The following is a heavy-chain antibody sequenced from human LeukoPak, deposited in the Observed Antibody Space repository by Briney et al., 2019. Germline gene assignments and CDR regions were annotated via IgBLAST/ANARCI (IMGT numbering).Heavy chain of an antibody. CDR3: ARDSLRGYSYGGWPY. CDR2: INPSGGST. CDR1: GYTFTSYY. J-gene: IGHJ4*02. D-gene: IGHD5-18*01. V-gene: IGHV1-46*01. Sequence: EASVKVSCKASGYTFTSYYMHWVRQAPGQGLEWMGIINPSGGSTSYAQKFQGRVTMTRDTSASTVYMELSSLRSEDTAVYYCARDSLRGYSYGGWPYWGQGTLVTVSS.